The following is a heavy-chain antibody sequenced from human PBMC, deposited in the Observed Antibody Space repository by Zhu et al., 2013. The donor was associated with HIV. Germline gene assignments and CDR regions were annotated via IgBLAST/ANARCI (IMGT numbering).Heavy chain of an antibody. Sequence: QVQLVQSGAEVKKPGVLGEGLLQGFWRHFSSYAISWVRQAPGQGLEWMGWINPNSGGTNYAQKFQGRVTMTRDRSTSTAYLELRSLRSDDTAVYYCARDRYYNLRGYYYESADWGQGTLVTVSS. CDR1: RHFSSYA. V-gene: IGHV1-2*02. J-gene: IGHJ4*02. D-gene: IGHD3-22*01. CDR3: ARDRYYNLRGYYYESAD. CDR2: INPNSGGT.